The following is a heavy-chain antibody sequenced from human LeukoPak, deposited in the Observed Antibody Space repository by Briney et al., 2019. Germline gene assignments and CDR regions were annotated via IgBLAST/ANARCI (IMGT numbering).Heavy chain of an antibody. CDR3: ARVGAYDNTRYYFDY. D-gene: IGHD3-22*01. V-gene: IGHV4-59*01. Sequence: SETLSLTCAVYGGSFSGYYWTWIRQPPGKGLEWIGYIYYSGSTNYNPSLKSRVTISVDTSKNQFSLKLSSVTAADTAVYYCARVGAYDNTRYYFDYRGQGTLVTVSS. CDR1: GGSFSGYY. J-gene: IGHJ4*02. CDR2: IYYSGST.